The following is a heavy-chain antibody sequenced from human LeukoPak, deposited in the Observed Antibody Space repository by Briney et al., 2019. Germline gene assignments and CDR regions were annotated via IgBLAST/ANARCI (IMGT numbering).Heavy chain of an antibody. CDR3: ARYGYSSPIDC. CDR1: GYTFTSYG. Sequence: ASVKVSCTASGYTFTSYGISWVRQPPGQGLEWMGWIRAYNGNTNYAQNLQGRVTMTTDTSTSTAYMELRSLRSDDTVVYYWARYGYSSPIDCWGQGALVTVS. D-gene: IGHD3-22*01. CDR2: IRAYNGNT. V-gene: IGHV1-18*01. J-gene: IGHJ4*02.